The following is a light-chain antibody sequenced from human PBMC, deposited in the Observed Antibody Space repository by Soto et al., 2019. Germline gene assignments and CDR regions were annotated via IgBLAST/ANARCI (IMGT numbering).Light chain of an antibody. J-gene: IGLJ2*01. V-gene: IGLV1-44*01. Sequence: QSVLTQPPSASGTPGQRVTISCSGSSSNIGSNTVNWYQQLPGTAPKLVIHTNDQRPSGVPDRFSGYKSGTSASLAISGLHSEDGAYYYCVALDDSMNGYVVFGGGTKLTVL. CDR2: TND. CDR1: SSNIGSNT. CDR3: VALDDSMNGYVV.